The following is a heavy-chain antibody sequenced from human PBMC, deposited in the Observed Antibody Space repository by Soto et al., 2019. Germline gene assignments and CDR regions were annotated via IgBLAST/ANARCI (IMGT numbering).Heavy chain of an antibody. CDR1: GYTFTSYA. J-gene: IGHJ3*02. CDR2: INAGNGNT. Sequence: ASVKVSCKASGYTFTSYAMHWVRQAPGQRLEWMGWINAGNGNTKYSQKFQGRVTITRDTSARTAYMELSSLRPEDTAVYYCARGHSASYQRLDAFDIWGQGTLVTVSS. CDR3: ARGHSASYQRLDAFDI. V-gene: IGHV1-3*01. D-gene: IGHD1-26*01.